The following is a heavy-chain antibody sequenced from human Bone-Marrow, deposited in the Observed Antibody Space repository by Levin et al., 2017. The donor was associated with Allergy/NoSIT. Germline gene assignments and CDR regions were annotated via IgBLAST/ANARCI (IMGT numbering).Heavy chain of an antibody. CDR3: ARSSRGSSGWYSPYYYAMDV. J-gene: IGHJ6*02. V-gene: IGHV1-2*02. CDR2: INPNTGGT. CDR1: GYTFTGYY. Sequence: GESLKISCKASGYTFTGYYVHWVRQAPGQGLEWLGRINPNTGGTNYAQKFQGRVTMTKDTSISTAYMELSSLRSDDTAVYYCARSSRGSSGWYSPYYYAMDVWGQGTTVTVSS. D-gene: IGHD6-19*01.